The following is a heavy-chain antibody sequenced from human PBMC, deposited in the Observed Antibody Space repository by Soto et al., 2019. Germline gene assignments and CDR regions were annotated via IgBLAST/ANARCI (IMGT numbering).Heavy chain of an antibody. D-gene: IGHD2-8*02. J-gene: IGHJ3*02. Sequence: PGGSLRLSCAASGFTFSSYSIYWVRQAPGKGLEWVSGISGSGSGTYYADSVKGRFTISRDNSKNTLYLQMNSLTAGDTALYYCAKATATGGGAFDICGQGTMVTVSS. CDR3: AKATATGGGAFDI. V-gene: IGHV3-23*01. CDR1: GFTFSSYS. CDR2: ISGSGSGT.